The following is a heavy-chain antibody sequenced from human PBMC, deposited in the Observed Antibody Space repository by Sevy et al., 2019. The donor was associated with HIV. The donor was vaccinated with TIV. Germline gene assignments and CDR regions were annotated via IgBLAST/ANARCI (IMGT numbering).Heavy chain of an antibody. Sequence: SETLSLSCTVSGGSIVSSSFYWGWIRQPPGKGLQWVGSLYFSGTTYYNPSLKSRLSISVDTSKNQFSLRLTSVTAAETALYYCARQRDSFGSGASRFYYMDIWGKGTTVTVSS. CDR1: GGSIVSSSFY. CDR3: ARQRDSFGSGASRFYYMDI. J-gene: IGHJ6*03. CDR2: LYFSGTT. D-gene: IGHD3-10*01. V-gene: IGHV4-39*01.